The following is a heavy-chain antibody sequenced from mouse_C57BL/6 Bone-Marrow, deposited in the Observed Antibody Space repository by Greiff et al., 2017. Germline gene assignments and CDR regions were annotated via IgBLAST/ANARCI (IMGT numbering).Heavy chain of an antibody. D-gene: IGHD3-3*01. Sequence: VQLQQPGAELVKPGASVKLSCKASGYSFTSYWMHWVKQRPGQGLEWIGMIRPNSGSNNYNEKFKSKATRTVDKSSRTAYMQLSSLTSEESAVYYCARGPLGLFAYWGQGTLVTVSA. CDR2: IRPNSGSN. V-gene: IGHV1-64*01. CDR1: GYSFTSYW. CDR3: ARGPLGLFAY. J-gene: IGHJ3*01.